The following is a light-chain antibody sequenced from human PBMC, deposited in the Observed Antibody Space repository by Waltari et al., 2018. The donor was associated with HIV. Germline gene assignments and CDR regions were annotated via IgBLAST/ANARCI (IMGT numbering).Light chain of an antibody. Sequence: QSALTQPPSASGSPGQSVTISCTGTSSDVGGYNYLSWYLQRPGKAPKLLVYEVIKRPSGVPDRFSASKSGNTASLTVSGLQAEDEGDYYCCSYAGWSDSWVFGTGTKVTVL. CDR3: CSYAGWSDSWV. CDR2: EVI. CDR1: SSDVGGYNY. J-gene: IGLJ1*01. V-gene: IGLV2-8*01.